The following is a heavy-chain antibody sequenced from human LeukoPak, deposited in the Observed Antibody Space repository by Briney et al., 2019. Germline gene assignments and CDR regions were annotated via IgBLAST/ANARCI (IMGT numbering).Heavy chain of an antibody. CDR2: ISYDGSNK. D-gene: IGHD2-15*01. V-gene: IGHV3-30*18. Sequence: PGGSLRLSCAASGFTFSSYGMHWVRQAPGKGLEWVAVISYDGSNKYYADSVKGRFTISRDNSKNTLYLQMNSLRAEDTAVYYCAKSGGDGMDVWGQGTTVTVSS. J-gene: IGHJ6*02. CDR1: GFTFSSYG. CDR3: AKSGGDGMDV.